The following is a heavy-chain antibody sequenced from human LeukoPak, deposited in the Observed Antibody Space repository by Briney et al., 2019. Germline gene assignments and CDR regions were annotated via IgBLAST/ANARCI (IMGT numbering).Heavy chain of an antibody. CDR1: GFTFDDYG. CDR3: ARVNYGSGSYTYYFDY. V-gene: IGHV3-20*04. Sequence: GGSLRLSCAASGFTFDDYGMSWVRQAPGKGLEWVSGINWNGGSTGYADSVKGRLTISRDNAKNSLYLQMNNLRAEDTALYYCARVNYGSGSYTYYFDYWGQGTLVTVSS. CDR2: INWNGGST. J-gene: IGHJ4*02. D-gene: IGHD3-10*01.